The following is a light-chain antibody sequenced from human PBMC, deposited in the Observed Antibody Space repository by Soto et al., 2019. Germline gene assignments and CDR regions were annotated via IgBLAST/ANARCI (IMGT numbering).Light chain of an antibody. CDR2: GNK. V-gene: IGLV1-40*01. Sequence: QSALTQPPSVSGAPGQRVTISCTGGSSNIGAGYDVHWYQQRPGTAPKLLIYGNKNRPSGVPDRFSGSTSGTSASLAITGLQAEDEADYYCQSYDSSLSVSYVFGTGTKVTVL. CDR3: QSYDSSLSVSYV. CDR1: SSNIGAGYD. J-gene: IGLJ1*01.